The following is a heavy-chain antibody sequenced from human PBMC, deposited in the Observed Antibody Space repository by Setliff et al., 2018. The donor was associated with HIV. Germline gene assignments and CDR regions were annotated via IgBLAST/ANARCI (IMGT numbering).Heavy chain of an antibody. CDR2: ISPDSTYI. Sequence: PGGSLRLSCAASGFTFNDFSMNWVRQAPGKGLEWVSSISPDSTYIYYADSVKGRFTISRDNAKNSLYLQMNSLRVEDTAVYYCTRRYCTSTSCSSPYDYWGRGTLVTVSS. J-gene: IGHJ4*02. CDR1: GFTFNDFS. D-gene: IGHD2-2*01. CDR3: TRRYCTSTSCSSPYDY. V-gene: IGHV3-21*01.